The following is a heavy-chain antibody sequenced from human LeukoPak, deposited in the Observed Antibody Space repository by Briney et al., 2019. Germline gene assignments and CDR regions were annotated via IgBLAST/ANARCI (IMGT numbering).Heavy chain of an antibody. CDR3: ASSYSSSWYGFDPMFDP. D-gene: IGHD6-13*01. V-gene: IGHV4-39*07. CDR1: GGSISSSSYY. CDR2: IYYSGST. J-gene: IGHJ5*02. Sequence: SETLSLTCTVSGGSISSSSYYWGWIRQPPGKGLEWIGSIYYSGSTYYNPSLKSRVTISVDTSKNQFSLKLSSVTAADTAVYYCASSYSSSWYGFDPMFDPWGQGTLVTVSS.